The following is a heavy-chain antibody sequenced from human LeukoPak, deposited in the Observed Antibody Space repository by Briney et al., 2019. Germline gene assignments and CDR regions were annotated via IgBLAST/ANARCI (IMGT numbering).Heavy chain of an antibody. J-gene: IGHJ5*02. V-gene: IGHV3-30*01. D-gene: IGHD6-6*01. Sequence: GRSLRLSCAASGFTFSSYAMHWVRQAPGKGLEWVAVISYDGSNKYYADSVKGRFTISRDNSKNTLYLQMNSLRAEDTAVYYCARGLIPYSSSFWFDPWGQGTLVTVSS. CDR3: ARGLIPYSSSFWFDP. CDR2: ISYDGSNK. CDR1: GFTFSSYA.